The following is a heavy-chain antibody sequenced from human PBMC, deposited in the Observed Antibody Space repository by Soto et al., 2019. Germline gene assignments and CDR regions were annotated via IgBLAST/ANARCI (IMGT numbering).Heavy chain of an antibody. V-gene: IGHV4-59*01. J-gene: IGHJ4*02. CDR1: GGSISSYY. D-gene: IGHD4-17*01. Sequence: QVQLQESGPGLVKPSETLSLTCTVSGGSISSYYWSWIRQPPGKGLEWIGYIYYRGSTNYNPSLKSRVTISVDTSKNLFSLKLSSVTAADTAVYYCARSYGDYEVYWGQGTLVTVSS. CDR3: ARSYGDYEVY. CDR2: IYYRGST.